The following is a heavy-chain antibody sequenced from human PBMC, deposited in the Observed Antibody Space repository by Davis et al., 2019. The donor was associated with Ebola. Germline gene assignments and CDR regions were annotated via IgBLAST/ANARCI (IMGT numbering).Heavy chain of an antibody. D-gene: IGHD3-22*01. Sequence: GGSLRLSCAASGFPFSHYGMHWVRQAPGKGLVWVANIKQDGSETHYVDSVKGRFTISRDNTKNALHLQMNSLRADDTAVYYCAKSTMIVGDWDFDYWGQGTLVTVSS. CDR2: IKQDGSET. J-gene: IGHJ4*02. CDR1: GFPFSHYG. CDR3: AKSTMIVGDWDFDY. V-gene: IGHV3-7*03.